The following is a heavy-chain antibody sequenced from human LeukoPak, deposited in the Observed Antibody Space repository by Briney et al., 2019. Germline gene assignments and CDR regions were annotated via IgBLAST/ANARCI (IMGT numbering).Heavy chain of an antibody. Sequence: PGGSLRLSCAASGFTFSSYAMHWVRQAPGKGLEWVAVISYDGSNKYYADSVKGRFTISRDNSKNTLYLQMNSLRAEDTAVYYCVRSSRVIAARSPYYFDYWGQGTLVTVSS. CDR3: VRSSRVIAARSPYYFDY. CDR2: ISYDGSNK. CDR1: GFTFSSYA. D-gene: IGHD6-6*01. J-gene: IGHJ4*02. V-gene: IGHV3-30*01.